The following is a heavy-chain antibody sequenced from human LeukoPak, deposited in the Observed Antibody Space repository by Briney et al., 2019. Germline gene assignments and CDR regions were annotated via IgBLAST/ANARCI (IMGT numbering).Heavy chain of an antibody. CDR3: ARREVTTSWYFDL. CDR1: GVSISNYY. V-gene: IGHV4-59*08. J-gene: IGHJ2*01. D-gene: IGHD4-17*01. CDR2: IYNSGST. Sequence: PSETLSLTCTVSGVSISNYYWSWIRQSPGKGLEWIAYIYNSGSTNYNPSLKSRVTISVDTSKNQFSLKLSSVTAADTAVYYCARREVTTSWYFDLWGRGTLVTVSS.